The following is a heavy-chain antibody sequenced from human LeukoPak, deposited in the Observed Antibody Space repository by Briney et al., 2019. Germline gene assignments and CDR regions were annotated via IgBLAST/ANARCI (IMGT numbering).Heavy chain of an antibody. CDR2: IYYSGST. CDR1: GGSFSGYY. J-gene: IGHJ4*02. CDR3: ARGLYDGSGSYYTYYFDY. V-gene: IGHV4-30-4*01. Sequence: PSETLSLTCAVYGGSFSGYYWSWIRQPPGKGLEWIGYIYYSGSTYYNPSLKSRVTISVDTSKNQFSLKLSSVTAADTAVYYCARGLYDGSGSYYTYYFDYWGQGTLVTVSS. D-gene: IGHD3-10*01.